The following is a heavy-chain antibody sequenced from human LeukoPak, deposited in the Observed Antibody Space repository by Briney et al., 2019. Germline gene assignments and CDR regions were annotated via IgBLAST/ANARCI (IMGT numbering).Heavy chain of an antibody. Sequence: GGPLRLSCAASGFTFSSYAMHWVRQAPGKGLEWVAVISYDGSNKYYADSVKGRFTISRDNSKNTLYLQMNSLRAEDTAVYYCARGSGYSYVSDYWGQGTLVTVSS. CDR3: ARGSGYSYVSDY. CDR1: GFTFSSYA. D-gene: IGHD5-18*01. CDR2: ISYDGSNK. V-gene: IGHV3-30*04. J-gene: IGHJ4*02.